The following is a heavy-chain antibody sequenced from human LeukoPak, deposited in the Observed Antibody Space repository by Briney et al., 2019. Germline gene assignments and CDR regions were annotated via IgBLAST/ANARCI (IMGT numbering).Heavy chain of an antibody. J-gene: IGHJ6*02. CDR1: GFTFRTYA. D-gene: IGHD6-13*01. CDR2: IKQDGSET. V-gene: IGHV3-7*05. Sequence: GGSLRLSCTGSGFTFRTYAFSWVRQTPEKGLEWVANIKQDGSETVYVDSVKGRFTISRDNAQSSLYLQMNSLRAEDTAVYYCARDPYSSSWSYGMDVWGQGTAVTVSS. CDR3: ARDPYSSSWSYGMDV.